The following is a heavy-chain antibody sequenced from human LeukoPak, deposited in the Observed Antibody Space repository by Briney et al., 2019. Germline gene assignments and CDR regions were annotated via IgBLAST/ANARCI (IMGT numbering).Heavy chain of an antibody. D-gene: IGHD3-9*01. J-gene: IGHJ6*02. CDR2: IGTAGDT. Sequence: GESLRLSCAASGFTFSSYDMHWVRQATGKGLEWVSAIGTAGDTYYPGSVKGRFTISRENAKNSLYLQMNSLRAGDTAVYYCARGLRYFDWLRKYGMDVWGQGTTVTVSS. CDR3: ARGLRYFDWLRKYGMDV. V-gene: IGHV3-13*01. CDR1: GFTFSSYD.